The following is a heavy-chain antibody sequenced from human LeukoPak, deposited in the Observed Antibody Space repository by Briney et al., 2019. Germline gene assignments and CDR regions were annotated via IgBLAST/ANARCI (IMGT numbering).Heavy chain of an antibody. CDR2: IYSGGST. Sequence: GGSLRLSCAASGFTVSSNYMSWVRQAPGKGLEWVSVIYSGGSTYYADSVKGRFTISGDNSKNTLYLQMNSLRAEDTAVYYCAIKRITMVRGVIGPLNGWPTYYYHGMDVWGQGTTVTVSS. D-gene: IGHD3-10*01. CDR1: GFTVSSNY. V-gene: IGHV3-66*01. CDR3: AIKRITMVRGVIGPLNGWPTYYYHGMDV. J-gene: IGHJ6*02.